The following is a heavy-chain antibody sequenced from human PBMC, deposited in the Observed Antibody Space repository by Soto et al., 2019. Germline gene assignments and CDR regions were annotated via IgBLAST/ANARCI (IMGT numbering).Heavy chain of an antibody. J-gene: IGHJ6*02. CDR3: ARGNALDV. CDR1: GFTFSSYA. CDR2: ISYDGSNK. Sequence: GGSLRLSCAASGFTFSSYAMHWVRQAPGKGLEWVAVISYDGSNKYYADSVKGRFTISRDNSKNTLYLQMNSLRAEDTAVYYCARGNALDVWGQGTTVTV. V-gene: IGHV3-30-3*01.